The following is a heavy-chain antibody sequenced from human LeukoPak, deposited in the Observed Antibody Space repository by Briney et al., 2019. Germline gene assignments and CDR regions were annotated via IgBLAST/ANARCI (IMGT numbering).Heavy chain of an antibody. CDR1: GFTFSSYT. CDR3: ARGSEQQLILGYYYYGMDV. Sequence: PGGSLRLSCAASGFTFSSYTMSWVRQAPGKGLEWVSYISSSGSTIYYADSVKGRFTISRDSAKNSLYLQMNSLRADDTAVYYCARGSEQQLILGYYYYGMDVWGQGTTVTVSS. V-gene: IGHV3-48*04. CDR2: ISSSGSTI. J-gene: IGHJ6*02. D-gene: IGHD6-13*01.